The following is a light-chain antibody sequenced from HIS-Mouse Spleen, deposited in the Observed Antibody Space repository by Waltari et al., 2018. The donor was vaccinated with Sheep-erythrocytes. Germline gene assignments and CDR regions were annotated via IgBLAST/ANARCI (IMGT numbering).Light chain of an antibody. V-gene: IGKV1-13*02. CDR2: DAS. Sequence: AIQLTQSPSSLSASVGDRVTITCRASQGISSALAWYQQKPGKTPKLLIYDASSLESGTDFTLTISSLQPEDFATYYCQQCNSHPMYTFGQGTKLEIK. CDR3: QQCNSHPMYT. J-gene: IGKJ2*01. CDR1: QGISSA.